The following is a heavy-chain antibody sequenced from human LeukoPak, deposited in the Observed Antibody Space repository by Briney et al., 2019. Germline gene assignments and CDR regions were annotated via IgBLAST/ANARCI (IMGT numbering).Heavy chain of an antibody. J-gene: IGHJ4*02. CDR1: GFTFSTYS. V-gene: IGHV3-48*01. Sequence: PGGSLRLSCAASGFTFSTYSMNWVRQAPGKGLEWVSYISSSSGSMYYADSVKGRFTISRDNARNSLYLQMNSLRAEDTAVYYCARQNAAGYYYYFDSWGQGTLVTVSS. CDR2: ISSSSGSM. D-gene: IGHD3-22*01. CDR3: ARQNAAGYYYYFDS.